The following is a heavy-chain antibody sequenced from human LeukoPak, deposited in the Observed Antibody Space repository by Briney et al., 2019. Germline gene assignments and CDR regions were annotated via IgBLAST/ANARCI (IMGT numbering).Heavy chain of an antibody. CDR2: IRSKAYGGTT. Sequence: KPGGSLRLSCAVSGFTFSSYAMSWFRQAPGKGLEWVGFIRSKAYGGTTEYAASVKGRFTISRDDSKSIAYLQMNSLKTEDTAVYYCTRDSGSSSWTPGVFDYWGQGTLVTVSS. CDR3: TRDSGSSSWTPGVFDY. V-gene: IGHV3-49*05. D-gene: IGHD6-13*01. CDR1: GFTFSSYA. J-gene: IGHJ4*02.